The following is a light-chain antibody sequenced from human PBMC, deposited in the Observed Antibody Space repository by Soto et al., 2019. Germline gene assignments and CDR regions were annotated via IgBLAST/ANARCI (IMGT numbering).Light chain of an antibody. J-gene: IGKJ1*01. V-gene: IGKV1-5*03. CDR3: QQYNPYSPWT. CDR1: QSITGW. CDR2: NAS. Sequence: DIQMTQSPSTLSASVGDRVTITCRASQSITGWLAWFQQKPGEAPKLLISNASRLESGVPSRFSGSGSGTEFTLSISGLQPDDFATYYCQQYNPYSPWTFGQGTKVDIK.